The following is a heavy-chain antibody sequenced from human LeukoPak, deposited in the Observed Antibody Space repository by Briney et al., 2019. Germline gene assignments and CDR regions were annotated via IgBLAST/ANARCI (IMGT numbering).Heavy chain of an antibody. Sequence: ASVKVSCKASGYTFTSYGISWVRQAPGQGLEWMGWISAYNGNTNYAQKLQGRVTVTTDTSTSTAYMELRSLRSDDTAVYYCAREVVYYDSSGTPFDYWGQGTLVTVSS. CDR3: AREVVYYDSSGTPFDY. J-gene: IGHJ4*02. V-gene: IGHV1-18*01. D-gene: IGHD3-22*01. CDR1: GYTFTSYG. CDR2: ISAYNGNT.